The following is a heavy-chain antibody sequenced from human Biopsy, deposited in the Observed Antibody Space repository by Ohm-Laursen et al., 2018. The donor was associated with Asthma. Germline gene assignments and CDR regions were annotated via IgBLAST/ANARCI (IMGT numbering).Heavy chain of an antibody. V-gene: IGHV1-69*13. J-gene: IGHJ4*02. CDR3: ARKAGSCISRTCDSLDF. CDR1: GGTFNTYV. Sequence: SVKVSCKSLGGTFNTYVIGWGRQAPGQGLEWMGGINSVFGTTTYPQKFQDRVTTTADDSTSTVYMELSSLRSEDTAVYYCARKAGSCISRTCDSLDFWGQGTLVTVSS. CDR2: INSVFGTT. D-gene: IGHD2-2*01.